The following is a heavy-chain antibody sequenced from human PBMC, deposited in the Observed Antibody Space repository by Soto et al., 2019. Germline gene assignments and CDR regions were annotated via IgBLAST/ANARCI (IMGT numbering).Heavy chain of an antibody. V-gene: IGHV3-74*01. J-gene: IGHJ4*02. CDR3: GTTFEY. Sequence: PGGSLRLSCAASGFTFSNYWIHWVRQVPGEGLVWVSTINNDGSRTWYADSVRGRIAMSRDNARNLVYLQMNSLRAEDTAVYYCGTTFEYWRQGALVTVFS. CDR1: GFTFSNYW. CDR2: INNDGSRT. D-gene: IGHD1-26*01.